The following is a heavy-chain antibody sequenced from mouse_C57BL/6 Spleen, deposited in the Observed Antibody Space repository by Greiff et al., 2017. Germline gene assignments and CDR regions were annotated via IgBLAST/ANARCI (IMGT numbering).Heavy chain of an antibody. Sequence: EVMLVESGPGMVKPSQSLSLTCTVTGYSITSGYDWHWIRHFPGNKLEWMGYISYSGSTNYNPSLKSRISITHDTSKNHFFLKLNSVTTEDTATYYCARGDYAPFADWGQGTLVTVSA. CDR2: ISYSGST. D-gene: IGHD2-4*01. V-gene: IGHV3-1*01. CDR1: GYSITSGYD. J-gene: IGHJ3*01. CDR3: ARGDYAPFAD.